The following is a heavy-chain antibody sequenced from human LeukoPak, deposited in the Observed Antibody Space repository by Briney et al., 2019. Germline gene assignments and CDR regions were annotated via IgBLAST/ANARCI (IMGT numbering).Heavy chain of an antibody. J-gene: IGHJ4*02. CDR3: ARRGTYWNALGC. D-gene: IGHD1-1*01. CDR1: GGSVSDNGFF. Sequence: SETLSLTCTVSGGSVSDNGFFWGWIRQPPGEGLEWIGSVSYTGSTHYDPPLKSRVTMSIDTSKNQFSLNLTPVTAADTAVYYCARRGTYWNALGCWGQGALVTVSS. CDR2: VSYTGST. V-gene: IGHV4-39*01.